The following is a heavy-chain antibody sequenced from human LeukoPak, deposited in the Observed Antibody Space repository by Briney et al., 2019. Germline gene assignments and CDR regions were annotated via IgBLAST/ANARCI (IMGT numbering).Heavy chain of an antibody. J-gene: IGHJ4*02. CDR1: GYSFTSYW. Sequence: GESLKISCKGSGYSFTSYWIGWVRQMPGKGLEWMGIIYPGDSDTRYSPSFQGQVTISADKSISTAYLQWSSLKAADTAMYYCARLSNIDSGGYCDRSLLDYWGQGTLVTVSS. V-gene: IGHV5-51*01. D-gene: IGHD1-26*01. CDR3: ARLSNIDSGGYCDRSLLDY. CDR2: IYPGDSDT.